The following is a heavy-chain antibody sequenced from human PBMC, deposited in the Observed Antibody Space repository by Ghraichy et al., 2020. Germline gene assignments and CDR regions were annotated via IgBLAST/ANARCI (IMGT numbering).Heavy chain of an antibody. V-gene: IGHV4-34*01. CDR2: INHSGST. CDR3: ARPHFGGSGR. CDR1: GGSFSGFY. Sequence: SETLSLTCAVYGGSFSGFYWSWIRQPPGKGLEWIGEINHSGSTNYNPSLKSRVTMSVDTSKNQFSLKLTSVTAADTAVYYCARPHFGGSGRWGQGTLVTVSS. D-gene: IGHD3-3*01. J-gene: IGHJ4*02.